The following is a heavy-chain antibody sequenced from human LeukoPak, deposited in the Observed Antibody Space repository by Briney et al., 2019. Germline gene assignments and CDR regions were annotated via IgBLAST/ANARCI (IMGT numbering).Heavy chain of an antibody. CDR1: GGSISSSSYY. V-gene: IGHV4-39*07. D-gene: IGHD4-17*01. CDR2: IYYSGST. CDR3: ARKGWSYGDVPS. Sequence: PSETLSLTCTVSGGSISSSSYYWGWIRQPPGKGLEWIGSIYYSGSTYYNPSLKSRVTISVDTSKNQFSLNVSSVTAADTAVYYCARKGWSYGDVPSWGQGTLVTVSS. J-gene: IGHJ4*02.